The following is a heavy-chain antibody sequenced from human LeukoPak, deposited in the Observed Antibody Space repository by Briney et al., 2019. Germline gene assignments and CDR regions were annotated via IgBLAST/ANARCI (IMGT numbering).Heavy chain of an antibody. CDR1: GYTFTSYG. J-gene: IGHJ4*02. CDR2: ISAYNGNT. V-gene: IGHV1-18*01. D-gene: IGHD3-22*01. Sequence: ASVKVSCKASGYTFTSYGISWVRQAPGQGLEWMGWISAYNGNTNYAQKLQGRVTMTTDTSTSTAYMELRSLRSDDTAVYYRAIVTYYYDSSGYLDYWGQGTLVTVPS. CDR3: AIVTYYYDSSGYLDY.